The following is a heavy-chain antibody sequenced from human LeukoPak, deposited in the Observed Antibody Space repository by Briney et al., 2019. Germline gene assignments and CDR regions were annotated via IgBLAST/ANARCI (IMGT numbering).Heavy chain of an antibody. V-gene: IGHV3-7*01. CDR3: ARDLAFSRLDY. J-gene: IGHJ4*02. Sequence: PGGSLRLSCAASGFTFRNYVIHWVRQAPGKGLEWVASINPDGIKRYSADSVKGRFTISRDNARNSLYLQMDSLRVEDTAFYYCARDLAFSRLDYWGQGVLVTVSS. CDR2: INPDGIKR. D-gene: IGHD2/OR15-2a*01. CDR1: GFTFRNYV.